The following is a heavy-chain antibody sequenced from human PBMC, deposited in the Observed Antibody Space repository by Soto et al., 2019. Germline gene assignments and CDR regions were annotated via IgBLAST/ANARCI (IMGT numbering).Heavy chain of an antibody. Sequence: QVQLVQSGAEVKKPGASVKVSCKASGYTFINYGISWVRQAPGQGLEWMGWISAYNGKTNYAQQLQGRVTMTTDTSTSTAYMELRSLRSDDTAVYYCAIRYGDPSSSAGFDYCGQGTLVTISS. J-gene: IGHJ4*02. CDR3: AIRYGDPSSSAGFDY. CDR2: ISAYNGKT. CDR1: GYTFINYG. D-gene: IGHD4-17*01. V-gene: IGHV1-18*01.